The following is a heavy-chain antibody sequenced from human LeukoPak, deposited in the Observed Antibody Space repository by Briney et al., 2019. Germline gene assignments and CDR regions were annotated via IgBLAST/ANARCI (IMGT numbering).Heavy chain of an antibody. CDR3: ARSSGSGSYYNRAYFDY. J-gene: IGHJ4*02. CDR1: GGSVSSGSYY. D-gene: IGHD3-10*01. V-gene: IGHV4-61*01. CDR2: IYYSGST. Sequence: KPSETLSLTCTVSGGSVSSGSYYWSWIRQPPGKGLEWIGYIYYSGSTNYNPSLKSRVTISVDTSKNQFSLKLSSVTAADTAVYYCARSSGSGSYYNRAYFDYWGQGTLVTVSS.